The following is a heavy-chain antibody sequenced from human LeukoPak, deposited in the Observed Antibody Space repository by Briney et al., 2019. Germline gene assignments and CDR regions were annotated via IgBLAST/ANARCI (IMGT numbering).Heavy chain of an antibody. CDR2: INPNSGGT. Sequence: ASVKVSCKASGYTFTGYYMHWVRQAPGQGLEWMGWINPNSGGTNYAQKFQGWVTMTRDTSISTAYMELSRLRSDDTAVYYCARGGAAAGTKDRGNWFDPWGQGTLVTVSS. D-gene: IGHD6-13*01. CDR3: ARGGAAAGTKDRGNWFDP. V-gene: IGHV1-2*04. CDR1: GYTFTGYY. J-gene: IGHJ5*02.